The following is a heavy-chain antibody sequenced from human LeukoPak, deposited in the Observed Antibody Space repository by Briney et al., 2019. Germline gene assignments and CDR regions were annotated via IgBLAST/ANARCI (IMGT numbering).Heavy chain of an antibody. J-gene: IGHJ4*02. V-gene: IGHV3-30*04. Sequence: SGGSLRLSCAASGVTFSSFAMHWVRQAPGKGLEWVAVISYHGSDKFYADSVKGRFTISRDNSKNTLLLQMNSLGADDTAVYYCAAQPCSVGRCYLDYWGQGTLVTVSS. D-gene: IGHD2-15*01. CDR2: ISYHGSDK. CDR1: GVTFSSFA. CDR3: AAQPCSVGRCYLDY.